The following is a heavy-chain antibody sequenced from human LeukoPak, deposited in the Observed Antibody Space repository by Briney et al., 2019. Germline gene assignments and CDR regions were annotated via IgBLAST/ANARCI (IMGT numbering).Heavy chain of an antibody. Sequence: ASVKVSCKASGYTFTSYGISWVRQAPGQGLEWVGWISAYNGNTNYAQKFQGRVTMTTDTSTSTAYMELRSLRSDDTAVYYCARAGDIVVVAVTGAGYYYMDVWGKGTTVTVSS. J-gene: IGHJ6*03. CDR3: ARAGDIVVVAVTGAGYYYMDV. D-gene: IGHD2-2*01. V-gene: IGHV1-18*01. CDR1: GYTFTSYG. CDR2: ISAYNGNT.